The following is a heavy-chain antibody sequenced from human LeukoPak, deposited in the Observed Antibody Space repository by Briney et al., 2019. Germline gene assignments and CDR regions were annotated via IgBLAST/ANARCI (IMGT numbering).Heavy chain of an antibody. CDR2: MYYTGNT. CDR3: ARVSVVYGMDV. CDR1: GGSISSDY. V-gene: IGHV4-59*01. D-gene: IGHD5/OR15-5a*01. Sequence: SETLSLTCSVSGGSISSDYWARIRQPPGKGLEWIGYMYYTGNTNYNPSLKSRVTISLATSKNQFSLKLSSVSAADTAVYYCARVSVVYGMDVWGRGTTVTVSS. J-gene: IGHJ6*02.